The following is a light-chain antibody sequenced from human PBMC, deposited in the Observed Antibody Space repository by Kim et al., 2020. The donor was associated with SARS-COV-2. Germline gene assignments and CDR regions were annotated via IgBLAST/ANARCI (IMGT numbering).Light chain of an antibody. CDR2: DAS. Sequence: EIVMTQSPATLSVSPGERATLSCRASQSVIMNLAWYQQKPGQAPRLLIYDASTRATGVPARFSGSGSGTEFTLTISSLQSEDFAVYYCQQCNSWPLTFGGGTKVEIK. J-gene: IGKJ4*01. CDR3: QQCNSWPLT. CDR1: QSVIMN. V-gene: IGKV3-15*01.